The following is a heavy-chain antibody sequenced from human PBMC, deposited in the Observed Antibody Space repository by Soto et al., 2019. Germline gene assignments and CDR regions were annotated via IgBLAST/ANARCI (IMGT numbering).Heavy chain of an antibody. Sequence: GGSLRLSCAASGFTFSSYAMHWVRQAPGKGLEYDSAISSNGGSTYYANSVKGRFTISRDNSKNTLYLQMGSLRAEDMAVYYCARPMRAYYDFWSGYYDAFDIWGQGTMVTVSS. J-gene: IGHJ3*02. CDR1: GFTFSSYA. D-gene: IGHD3-3*01. CDR3: ARPMRAYYDFWSGYYDAFDI. CDR2: ISSNGGST. V-gene: IGHV3-64*01.